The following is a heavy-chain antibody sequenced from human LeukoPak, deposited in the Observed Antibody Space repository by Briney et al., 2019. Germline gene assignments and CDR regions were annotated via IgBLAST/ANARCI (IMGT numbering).Heavy chain of an antibody. D-gene: IGHD3-9*01. J-gene: IGHJ4*02. CDR3: ARSVIRYFDWLLLGY. Sequence: ASVKVSCKASGYTFTGYYMHWVRQAPGQGLEWMGWINPNSGGTNYAQKFQGRVTMTRDTSISTAYMELSRLRSDDTAVYFCARSVIRYFDWLLLGYWGQGTLVTVSP. CDR2: INPNSGGT. CDR1: GYTFTGYY. V-gene: IGHV1-2*02.